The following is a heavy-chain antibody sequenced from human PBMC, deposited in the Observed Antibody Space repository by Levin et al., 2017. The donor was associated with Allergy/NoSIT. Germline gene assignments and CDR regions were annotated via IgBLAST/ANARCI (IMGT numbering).Heavy chain of an antibody. J-gene: IGHJ4*02. CDR3: AKAPVLLWFGGPYY. V-gene: IGHV3-30*18. CDR2: ISYDGSNK. Sequence: PGGSLRLSCAASGFTFSSYGMHWVRQAPGKGLEWVAVISYDGSNKYYADSVKGRFTISRDNSKNTLYLQMNSLRAEDTAVYYCAKAPVLLWFGGPYYWGQGTLVTVSS. D-gene: IGHD3-10*01. CDR1: GFTFSSYG.